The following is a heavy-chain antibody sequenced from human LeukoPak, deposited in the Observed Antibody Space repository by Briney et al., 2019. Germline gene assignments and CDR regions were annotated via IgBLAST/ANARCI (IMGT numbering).Heavy chain of an antibody. J-gene: IGHJ3*02. CDR2: IHYGGTT. V-gene: IGHV4-31*03. CDR3: ARDYYDTRRTYDI. CDR1: GGSISSGGCY. Sequence: PSETLSLTCTVSGGSISSGGCYWTWIRQLPGKGLEWIGYIHYGGTTYYSPSLKSRISISVDTSKNQFSLKLRSMTAADTAVYYCARDYYDTRRTYDIWGQGTMVTVSS. D-gene: IGHD3-22*01.